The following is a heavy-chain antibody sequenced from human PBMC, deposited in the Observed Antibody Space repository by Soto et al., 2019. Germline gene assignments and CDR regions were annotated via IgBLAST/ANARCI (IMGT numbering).Heavy chain of an antibody. CDR2: IFYLGSS. J-gene: IGHJ5*02. V-gene: IGHV4-39*01. CDR1: GDSIISCDFY. D-gene: IGHD3-3*02. CDR3: ARHSLALRKNNWFDP. Sequence: PSGSLSLTCTVSGDSIISCDFYGAWVRQPPGKCLEWIGSIFYLGSSYYNPSLKSRVTMAVDTSKNQFSLRLRSVTAADTALYFCARHSLALRKNNWFDPWGQGTLVTV.